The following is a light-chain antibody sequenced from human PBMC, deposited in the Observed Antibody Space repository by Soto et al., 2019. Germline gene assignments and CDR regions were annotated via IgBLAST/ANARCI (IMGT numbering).Light chain of an antibody. CDR2: DVS. CDR1: SSDVGVYNY. J-gene: IGLJ1*01. CDR3: CSYAGSYTFV. V-gene: IGLV2-11*01. Sequence: QSALTQPRSVSGSPGQSVTISCTVTSSDVGVYNYVSWYQQYPGKAPKIMIYDVSKRPSGVPDRFSGSKSDNTASLTISGLQAEDEADYYCCSYAGSYTFVFGIGTKSPS.